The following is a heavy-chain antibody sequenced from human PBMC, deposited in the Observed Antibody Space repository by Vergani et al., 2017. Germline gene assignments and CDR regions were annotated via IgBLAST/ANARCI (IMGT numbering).Heavy chain of an antibody. J-gene: IGHJ5*02. Sequence: EVQLVESGGGLAQPGGSLRLSCAASGFTFSSYNMNWVRQAPGKGLECLSYISSSSISIYYAESVKGRFTISRYNAKNSLNLQRNSLRAEDTAVYYCARINYYGSSGYSLTRWHNWFDPWGQGTLITFSS. CDR2: ISSSSISI. V-gene: IGHV3-48*01. D-gene: IGHD3-22*01. CDR3: ARINYYGSSGYSLTRWHNWFDP. CDR1: GFTFSSYN.